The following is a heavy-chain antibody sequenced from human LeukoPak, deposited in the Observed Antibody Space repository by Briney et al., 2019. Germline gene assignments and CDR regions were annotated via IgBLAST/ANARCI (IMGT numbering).Heavy chain of an antibody. CDR1: GFTFSNYW. V-gene: IGHV3-23*01. J-gene: IGHJ4*02. Sequence: GGSLRLSCAASGFTFSNYWMHWVRQAPGKGLEWVSAISGSGGSTYYADSVKGRFTISRDNSKNTLYLQMNSLRAEDTAVYYCAKEDVRFLEWLSGIDYWGQGTLVTVSS. D-gene: IGHD3-3*01. CDR2: ISGSGGST. CDR3: AKEDVRFLEWLSGIDY.